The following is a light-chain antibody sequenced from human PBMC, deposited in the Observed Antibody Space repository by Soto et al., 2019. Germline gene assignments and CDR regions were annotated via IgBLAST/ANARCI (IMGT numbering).Light chain of an antibody. J-gene: IGLJ2*01. V-gene: IGLV1-47*01. CDR3: AAWDDSLSGVV. Sequence: QSVLTQPPSASATPGQRVTISCSGSSSNIGTNYVYCYQHLPGTAPKLLIYRNDQRPSGVPDRFSGSMSGTAASLAIGGLRSEDEADYYCAAWDDSLSGVVFGGGTQLTVL. CDR1: SSNIGTNY. CDR2: RND.